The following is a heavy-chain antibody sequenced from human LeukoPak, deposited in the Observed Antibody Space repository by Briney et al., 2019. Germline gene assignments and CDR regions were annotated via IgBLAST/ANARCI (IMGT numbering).Heavy chain of an antibody. CDR1: GGSISSYY. J-gene: IGHJ4*02. Sequence: SETLSLTCTVSGGSISSYYWSWIRQPPGKGLEWIGYIYYSGSTNYNPSLKSRVTISVDTSKNQFSLKLSSVTAADTAVYYCARGVVAAAGTDFDYWGQGTLVTVSS. CDR3: ARGVVAAAGTDFDY. D-gene: IGHD6-13*01. CDR2: IYYSGST. V-gene: IGHV4-59*12.